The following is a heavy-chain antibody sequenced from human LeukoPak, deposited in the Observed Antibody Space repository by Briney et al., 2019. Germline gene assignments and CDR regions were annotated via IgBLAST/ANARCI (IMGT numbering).Heavy chain of an antibody. D-gene: IGHD1-26*01. CDR3: AKAMGETRSVDY. V-gene: IGHV3-30*02. J-gene: IGHJ4*02. Sequence: GGSLRLSCAASGFTFSSYGMHWVRQAPGKGLEWVAFIRYDGSNKYYADSVKGRFTISRDNSKNTLYLQMNSLRAEDTAVYYCAKAMGETRSVDYWGQGTLVTVSS. CDR2: IRYDGSNK. CDR1: GFTFSSYG.